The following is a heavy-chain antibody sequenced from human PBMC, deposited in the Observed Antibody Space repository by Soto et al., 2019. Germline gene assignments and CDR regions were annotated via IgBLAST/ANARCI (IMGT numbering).Heavy chain of an antibody. Sequence: GESLKISCKGSGYTFTSYWIRWVRQMPGKGLEWMGRIDPSDSYTNYSPSFQGHATISADKSISTDYLQWSSLKASDTAMYYCARRGYDGSGSYGALYYYYYGMDVWGQGTTVTVSS. V-gene: IGHV5-10-1*01. CDR2: IDPSDSYT. J-gene: IGHJ6*02. CDR1: GYTFTSYW. CDR3: ARRGYDGSGSYGALYYYYYGMDV. D-gene: IGHD3-10*01.